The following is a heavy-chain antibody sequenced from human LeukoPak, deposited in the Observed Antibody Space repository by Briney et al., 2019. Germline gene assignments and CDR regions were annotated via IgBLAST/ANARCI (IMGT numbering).Heavy chain of an antibody. CDR3: ARGYSGYDSYYYYYMDV. Sequence: GASVKVSCKASGGTFSSYAISWVRQAPGQGLEWMGGIIPIFGTANYAQKFQGRVTITTDESTSTAYMELSSLRSEDTAVYYCARGYSGYDSYYYYYMDVWGQGTTVTVSS. CDR2: IIPIFGTA. CDR1: GGTFSSYA. J-gene: IGHJ6*03. V-gene: IGHV1-69*05. D-gene: IGHD5-12*01.